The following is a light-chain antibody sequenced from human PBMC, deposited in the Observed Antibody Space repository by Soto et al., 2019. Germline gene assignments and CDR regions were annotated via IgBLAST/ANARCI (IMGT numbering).Light chain of an antibody. Sequence: QSVLTQPPSASGTPGQRVSISCSGSSYNIGSNTVNWYQQLPGTAPKLLIYSNNQRPSGVPYRFSGSKSGTSASLAISGLQSEDEADYYCAAWDDSQRVFGTGTKLTVL. V-gene: IGLV1-44*01. J-gene: IGLJ1*01. CDR3: AAWDDSQRV. CDR1: SYNIGSNT. CDR2: SNN.